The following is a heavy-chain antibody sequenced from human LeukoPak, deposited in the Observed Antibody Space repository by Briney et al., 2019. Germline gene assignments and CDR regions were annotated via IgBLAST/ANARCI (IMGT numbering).Heavy chain of an antibody. Sequence: ASAKLSCKASGGIFSSYAISWVRQAPGKGLEWMGGIIPIFGTANYAQKFQGRVTITTDESTSTAYMELSSLRSEHTAVYYCARDRAESIVGATVDAFDIWGQGTMVTVSS. CDR1: GGIFSSYA. V-gene: IGHV1-69*05. J-gene: IGHJ3*02. CDR2: IIPIFGTA. D-gene: IGHD1-26*01. CDR3: ARDRAESIVGATVDAFDI.